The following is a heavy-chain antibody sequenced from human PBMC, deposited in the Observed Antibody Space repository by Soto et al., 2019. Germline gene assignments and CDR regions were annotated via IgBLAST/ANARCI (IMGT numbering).Heavy chain of an antibody. Sequence: QVELVESGGGLAKPGGSLRLSCAASGFTFSDYDMSWIRQAPGKGLEWVSYTSSSGSTTYYTDSVKGRFTMSRDNAKNSMFLHMASLRVEDTAVYYCARDTQGIAVDHSSYYGMDVWGQGTTVTVSS. J-gene: IGHJ6*02. CDR1: GFTFSDYD. CDR3: ARDTQGIAVDHSSYYGMDV. V-gene: IGHV3-11*01. CDR2: TSSSGSTT. D-gene: IGHD6-19*01.